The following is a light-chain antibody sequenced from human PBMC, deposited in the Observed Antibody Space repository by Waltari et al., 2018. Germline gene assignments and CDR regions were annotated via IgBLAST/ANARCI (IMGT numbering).Light chain of an antibody. V-gene: IGLV6-57*03. CDR2: EDN. Sequence: NFMLTQPHSVSGSPGKTVTISCTRTSGSIASNYVQWYHWRPGSAPSTVIFEDNGRPSWVSSRFSGSIDTSSNSAALTISGLQTEDEADYYCHSFDTNNHWIFGGGTALTVL. CDR1: SGSIASNY. J-gene: IGLJ3*02. CDR3: HSFDTNNHWI.